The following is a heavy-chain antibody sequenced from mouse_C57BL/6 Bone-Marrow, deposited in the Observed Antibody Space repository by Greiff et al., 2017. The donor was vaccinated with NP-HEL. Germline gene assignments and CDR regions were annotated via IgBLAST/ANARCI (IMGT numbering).Heavy chain of an antibody. CDR2: IHHSDSDT. CDR3: APRGGYDYERDAMDY. CDR1: GYTFTSYW. V-gene: IGHV1-74*01. Sequence: QVQLQQPGAELVKPGASVKVSCKASGYTFTSYWMHWVKQRPGQGLEWIGRIHHSDSDTNYNQKFKGKATLTVDTSSSTAYMQLSSLTSEDSAVYYWAPRGGYDYERDAMDYWGQGTSVTVSS. D-gene: IGHD2-4*01. J-gene: IGHJ4*01.